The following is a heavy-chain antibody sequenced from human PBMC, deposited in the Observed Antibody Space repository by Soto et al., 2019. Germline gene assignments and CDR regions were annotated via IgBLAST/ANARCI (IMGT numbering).Heavy chain of an antibody. CDR1: GDYISSHY. D-gene: IGHD2-2*01. CDR2: VYHSGKT. Sequence: QVQLQESGPGLVKPSETLSLTCTVSGDYISSHYWSWIRQPPGKGLELIGYVYHSGKTDTNPSLKRRVTISMDTSKNQIFLSLTSVTAEDTAVYYCARTNGTTPAVCYFNLWGRGTLVPISS. V-gene: IGHV4-59*08. CDR3: ARTNGTTPAVCYFNL. J-gene: IGHJ2*01.